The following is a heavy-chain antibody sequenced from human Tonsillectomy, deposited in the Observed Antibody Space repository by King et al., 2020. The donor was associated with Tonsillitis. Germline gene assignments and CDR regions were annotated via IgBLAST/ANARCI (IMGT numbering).Heavy chain of an antibody. CDR2: INPNSGGT. V-gene: IGHV1-2*02. CDR1: GYTFNDNY. J-gene: IGHJ6*01. Sequence: QLVQSGAEVRKPGASVKVSCKASGYTFNDNYMHWVRQAPGQGLEWMGWINPNSGGTNYSEKFQGRVTMTSDTSISTAYMELSRLRSDDTAVYYCARDLDGDPYYYYYYAMDV. D-gene: IGHD4-17*01. CDR3: ARDLDGDPYYYYYYAMDV.